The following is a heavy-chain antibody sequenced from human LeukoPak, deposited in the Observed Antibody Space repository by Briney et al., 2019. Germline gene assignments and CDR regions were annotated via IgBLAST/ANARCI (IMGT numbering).Heavy chain of an antibody. D-gene: IGHD3-16*01. CDR1: GFTFTGYW. V-gene: IGHV3-7*03. J-gene: IGHJ6*02. CDR2: IKENGNEQ. Sequence: GGSLRLSCEASGFTFTGYWMSWVRQAPGKGPEWVAHIKENGNEQYYADSVKGRFTISRDNVKNSLYLQMSNLRAEDTAVYFCARGGGLDVWGQGATATVSS. CDR3: ARGGGLDV.